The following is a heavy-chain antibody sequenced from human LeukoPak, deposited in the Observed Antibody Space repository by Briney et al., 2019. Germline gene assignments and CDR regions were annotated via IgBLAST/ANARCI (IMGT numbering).Heavy chain of an antibody. CDR2: ISSSGSTI. V-gene: IGHV3-11*01. CDR1: GFTFSDYY. J-gene: IGHJ3*02. CDR3: ARDFGSMTVNPIPAFDI. Sequence: GGSLRLSCAASGFTFSDYYMSWIRQAPGKGLEWVSYISSSGSTIYYADSVKGRFTISRDNAKNSLYLQVNSLRAEDTAVYYCARDFGSMTVNPIPAFDIWGQGTMVTVSS. D-gene: IGHD3-22*01.